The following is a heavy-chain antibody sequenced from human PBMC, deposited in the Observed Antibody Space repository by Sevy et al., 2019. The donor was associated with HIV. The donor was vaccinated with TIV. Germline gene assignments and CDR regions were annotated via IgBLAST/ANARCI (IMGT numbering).Heavy chain of an antibody. CDR1: GGSISSDY. CDR2: ISDSGNT. J-gene: IGHJ5*02. D-gene: IGHD3-16*01. Sequence: SETLSLICSVSGGSISSDYWSWIRQSPGKGLEWIGYISDSGNTKYNPSLTSRVSISRDTSKNQCSLNVISVTSADTAVYFCAREGGVPTHWFDPWGQGILVTVSS. CDR3: AREGGVPTHWFDP. V-gene: IGHV4-59*01.